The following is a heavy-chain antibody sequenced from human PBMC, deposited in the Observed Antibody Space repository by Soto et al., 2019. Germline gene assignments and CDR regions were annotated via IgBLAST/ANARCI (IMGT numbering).Heavy chain of an antibody. V-gene: IGHV3-21*01. CDR1: GFTFISYS. CDR2: ISSSSSYI. J-gene: IGHJ6*02. CDR3: ARDLRSSGTLFYYYGMDV. D-gene: IGHD6-6*01. Sequence: PWGSLRLSCAASGFTFISYSINFFRQSPGKWLEWVSSISSSSSYIYYADSVKGRFTISRDNAKNSLYLQMNSLRAEDTAVYYCARDLRSSGTLFYYYGMDVWGQGTTVTVSS.